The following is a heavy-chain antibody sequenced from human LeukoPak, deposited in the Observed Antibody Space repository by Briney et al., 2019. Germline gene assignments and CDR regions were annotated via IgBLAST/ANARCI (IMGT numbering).Heavy chain of an antibody. D-gene: IGHD2-2*01. V-gene: IGHV4-61*02. CDR2: IYTSGST. Sequence: KPSETLSLTCTVSGGSISSGSYYWSWIRQPAGKGLEWIGRIYTSGSTNYNPSLKSRVTISVDTSKNRFSLKLSSVTAADTAVYYCARVPLAPAAMHHLFDYWGQGTLVTVSS. CDR1: GGSISSGSYY. CDR3: ARVPLAPAAMHHLFDY. J-gene: IGHJ4*02.